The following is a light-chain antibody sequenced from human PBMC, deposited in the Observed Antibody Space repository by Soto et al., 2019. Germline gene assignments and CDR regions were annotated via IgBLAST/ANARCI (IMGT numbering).Light chain of an antibody. CDR1: SSNIGAGYD. J-gene: IGLJ2*01. CDR2: GNS. Sequence: QSVLTQPPSVSGAPGQRVTISCTGSSSNIGAGYDVHWYQQLPGTAPKLLTYGNSNRPSGVPDRFSGSKSGTSASLAITGLQAEDEADYYCQSYDSSLSASVVFGGGTKVTVL. CDR3: QSYDSSLSASVV. V-gene: IGLV1-40*01.